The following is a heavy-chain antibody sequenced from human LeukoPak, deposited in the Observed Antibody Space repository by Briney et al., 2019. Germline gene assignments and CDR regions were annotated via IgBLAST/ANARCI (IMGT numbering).Heavy chain of an antibody. D-gene: IGHD6-13*01. CDR2: IYYSGST. CDR1: GGSISSYY. CDR3: AARIAAAGRDDAFDI. V-gene: IGHV4-59*06. J-gene: IGHJ3*02. Sequence: SETLSLTCTVSGGSISSYYWSWIRQHPGKGLEWIGYIYYSGSTYYNPSLKSRVTISVDTSKNQFSLKLSSVTAADTAVYYCAARIAAAGRDDAFDIWGQGTMVTVSS.